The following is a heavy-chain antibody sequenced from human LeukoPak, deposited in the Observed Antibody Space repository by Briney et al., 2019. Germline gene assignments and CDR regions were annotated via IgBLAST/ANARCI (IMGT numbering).Heavy chain of an antibody. Sequence: PSETLSLTCTVSGYSITSAYYWGWIRQPPGKGLEWIGYIYYSGSTNYNPSLKSRVTISVDTSKNQFSLKLSSVTAADTAVYYCARVDRVASALDYWGQGTLVTVSS. V-gene: IGHV4-61*01. CDR1: GYSITSAYY. CDR3: ARVDRVASALDY. J-gene: IGHJ4*02. D-gene: IGHD3-10*01. CDR2: IYYSGST.